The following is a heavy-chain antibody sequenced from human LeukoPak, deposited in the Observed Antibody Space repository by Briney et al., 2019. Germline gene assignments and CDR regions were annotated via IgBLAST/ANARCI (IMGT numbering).Heavy chain of an antibody. V-gene: IGHV4-59*01. CDR2: IYYSGST. CDR3: ARGGYYGSGNDFRFDP. Sequence: PSETLSLTCTVSGGSISSYYWSWIRQPPGKGLEWIGYIYYSGSTNYNPSLKSRVTISVDTSKNQFSLKLSSVTAADTAVYFCARGGYYGSGNDFRFDPWGQGTLVTVSS. D-gene: IGHD3-10*01. CDR1: GGSISSYY. J-gene: IGHJ5*02.